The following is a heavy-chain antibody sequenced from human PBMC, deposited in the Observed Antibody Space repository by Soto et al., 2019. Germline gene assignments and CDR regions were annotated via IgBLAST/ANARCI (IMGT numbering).Heavy chain of an antibody. V-gene: IGHV4-59*01. J-gene: IGHJ6*02. Sequence: SETLSLTCTVSGGSISGYYWSWIRQPPGKGLEWIGHIYSSGGTSYNPSLKSRVTISVDTSKNQFSLKLSSVTAADTAVYYCARALPVGYCSGGSCYPPLYGMDVWGQGTTVTVSS. CDR3: ARALPVGYCSGGSCYPPLYGMDV. CDR1: GGSISGYY. D-gene: IGHD2-15*01. CDR2: IYSSGGT.